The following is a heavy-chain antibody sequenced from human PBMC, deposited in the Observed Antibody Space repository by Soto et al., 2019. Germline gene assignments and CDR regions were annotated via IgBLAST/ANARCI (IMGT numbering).Heavy chain of an antibody. CDR3: ARDYSSSWRYYYYGMDV. J-gene: IGHJ6*02. Sequence: PGGSLRLSCAASGFTFSSYGMHWVRQAPGKGLEWVAVIWYDGSNKYYADSVKGRFTISRDNSKNTLYLQMNSLRAEDTAVYYCARDYSSSWRYYYYGMDVWCQGTTVTVSS. CDR1: GFTFSSYG. V-gene: IGHV3-33*01. CDR2: IWYDGSNK. D-gene: IGHD6-13*01.